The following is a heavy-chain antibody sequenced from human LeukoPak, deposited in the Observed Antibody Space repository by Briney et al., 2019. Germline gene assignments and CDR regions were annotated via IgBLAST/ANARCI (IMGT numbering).Heavy chain of an antibody. CDR1: GYTFTSYG. CDR3: ANLGDSSGWSDY. V-gene: IGHV1-18*01. D-gene: IGHD6-19*01. Sequence: ASVKVSCKASGYTFTSYGISWVRQAPGQGLEWMGWISAYNGNTNYAQKLQGRVTMTTHTSTRTAYMELRRLRSDDTAVYYCANLGDSSGWSDYWGQGTLVTVSS. CDR2: ISAYNGNT. J-gene: IGHJ4*02.